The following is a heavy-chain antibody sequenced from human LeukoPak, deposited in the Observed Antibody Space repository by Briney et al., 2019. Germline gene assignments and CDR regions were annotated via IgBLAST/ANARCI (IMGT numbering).Heavy chain of an antibody. CDR2: IYSGGST. V-gene: IGHV3-53*01. Sequence: GGSLRLSCAASGFTFGGYAMSWVRQAPGKGLEWVSVIYSGGSTYYADSVKGRFTISRDNSKNTLYLQMNSLRAEDTAVYYCARYYYDSSGYHNWFDPWGQGTLVTVSS. J-gene: IGHJ5*02. D-gene: IGHD3-22*01. CDR3: ARYYYDSSGYHNWFDP. CDR1: GFTFGGYA.